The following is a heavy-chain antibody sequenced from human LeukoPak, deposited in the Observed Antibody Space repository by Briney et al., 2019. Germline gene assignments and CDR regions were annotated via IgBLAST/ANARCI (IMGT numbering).Heavy chain of an antibody. J-gene: IGHJ4*02. D-gene: IGHD1-7*01. CDR2: ISSSSGYI. Sequence: GGSLRLSCAASGFTFSSYSMIWVRQAPGKGLEWVSSISSSSGYIYYADSVKGRFTISRDNSKNTLYLQMNSLRAEDTAVYYCAKSPGAGTNRFDYWGQGTLVTVSS. V-gene: IGHV3-21*04. CDR3: AKSPGAGTNRFDY. CDR1: GFTFSSYS.